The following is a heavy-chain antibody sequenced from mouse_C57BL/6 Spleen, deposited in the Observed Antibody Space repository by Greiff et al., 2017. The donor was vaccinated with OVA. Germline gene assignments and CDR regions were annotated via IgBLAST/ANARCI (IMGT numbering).Heavy chain of an antibody. D-gene: IGHD3-3*01. Sequence: QVQLQQSGAELVRPGASVKLSCKASGYTFTDYYINWVKQRPGQGLEWIARIYPGSGNTYYNEKFKGKATLTAEKSSSTAYMQLSSLTSEDSAVYFCARWHYGGELGDYFDYWGQGTTLTVSS. J-gene: IGHJ2*01. CDR1: GYTFTDYY. V-gene: IGHV1-76*01. CDR3: ARWHYGGELGDYFDY. CDR2: IYPGSGNT.